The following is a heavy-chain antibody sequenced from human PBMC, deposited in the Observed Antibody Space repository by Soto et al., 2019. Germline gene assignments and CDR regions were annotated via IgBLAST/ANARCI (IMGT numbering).Heavy chain of an antibody. CDR1: GFTLSSYD. CDR3: ARGHYDFWSGYFLGFDY. V-gene: IGHV3-13*01. J-gene: IGHJ4*02. CDR2: IGTAGDT. D-gene: IGHD3-3*01. Sequence: GGSLRLSCAASGFTLSSYDMHWVRQATGKGLEWVSAIGTAGDTYYPGSVKGRFTISRENAKNSLYLQMNSLRAGDTAVYYCARGHYDFWSGYFLGFDYWGQGILVTVSS.